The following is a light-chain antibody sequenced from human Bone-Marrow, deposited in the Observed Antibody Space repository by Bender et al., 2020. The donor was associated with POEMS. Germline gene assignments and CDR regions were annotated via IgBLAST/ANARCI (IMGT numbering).Light chain of an antibody. CDR3: CSYSFSSPVV. CDR1: SSDVGSYNL. Sequence: QSALTQPASVSGSPGQSITISCTGTSSDVGSYNLVSWYQQHPGKAPKLMIYEVSKRPSGVSNRFSGSKSGHTASLTISGLQADDEADYYCCSYSFSSPVVFGGGTKLTVV. V-gene: IGLV2-23*02. CDR2: EVS. J-gene: IGLJ2*01.